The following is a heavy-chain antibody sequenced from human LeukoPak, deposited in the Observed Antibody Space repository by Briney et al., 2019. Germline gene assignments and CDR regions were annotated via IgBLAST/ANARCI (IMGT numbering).Heavy chain of an antibody. J-gene: IGHJ4*02. CDR3: ARVPYDYSNPWTFDY. D-gene: IGHD4-11*01. CDR1: GYTFTSYG. Sequence: GASVKVSCKASGYTFTSYGISWVRQAPGQGLEWMGWISAYNGNTNYAQKLQGRVTMTTDTSTSTAYMELRSLRSDDTAVYYCARVPYDYSNPWTFDYWGQGTLVTVSS. V-gene: IGHV1-18*01. CDR2: ISAYNGNT.